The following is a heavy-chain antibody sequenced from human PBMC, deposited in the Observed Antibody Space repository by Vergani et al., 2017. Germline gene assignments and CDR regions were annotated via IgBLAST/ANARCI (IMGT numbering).Heavy chain of an antibody. Sequence: QVQLQESGPGLVKPSETLSLTCTVSGGSISSYYWSWIRQPPGKGLEWIGYIYYSGSTYYNPSLKSRVTISVDTSKNQFSLKLSSVTAADTAVYYCARDRRDSSGHFDYWGQGTLVTVSS. V-gene: IGHV4-59*12. CDR1: GGSISSYY. CDR3: ARDRRDSSGHFDY. J-gene: IGHJ4*02. CDR2: IYYSGST. D-gene: IGHD3-22*01.